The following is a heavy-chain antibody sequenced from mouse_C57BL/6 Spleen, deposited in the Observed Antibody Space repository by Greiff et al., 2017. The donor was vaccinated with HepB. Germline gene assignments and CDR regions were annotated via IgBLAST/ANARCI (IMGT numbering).Heavy chain of an antibody. J-gene: IGHJ2*01. D-gene: IGHD1-1*01. CDR2: ISYDGSN. CDR3: ARGNYYGSSYRGSPYYFDY. V-gene: IGHV3-6*01. Sequence: EVKLMESGPGLVKPSQSLSLTCSVTGYSITSGYYWNWIRQFPGNKLEWMGYISYDGSNNYNPSLKNRISITRDTSKNQFFLKLNSVTTEDTATYYCARGNYYGSSYRGSPYYFDYWGQGTTLTVSS. CDR1: GYSITSGYY.